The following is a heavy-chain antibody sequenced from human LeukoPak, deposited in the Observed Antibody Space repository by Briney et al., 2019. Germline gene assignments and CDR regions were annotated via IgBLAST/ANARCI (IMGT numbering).Heavy chain of an antibody. CDR2: IIPIFGTA. V-gene: IGHV1-69*05. D-gene: IGHD3-10*01. Sequence: SVKVSCKASGGTFSSYAISWVRQAPGQGLEWMGGIIPIFGTANYAQKFQGRVTITTDESTSTAYMALSSLRSEDTAVYYCARECYYGSGSPCWFDPWGQGTLVTVSS. CDR3: ARECYYGSGSPCWFDP. CDR1: GGTFSSYA. J-gene: IGHJ5*02.